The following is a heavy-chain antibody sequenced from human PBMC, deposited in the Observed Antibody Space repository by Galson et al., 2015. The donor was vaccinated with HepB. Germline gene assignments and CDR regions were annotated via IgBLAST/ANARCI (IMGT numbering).Heavy chain of an antibody. CDR3: ARVSGDSSGYYYDDY. J-gene: IGHJ4*02. CDR2: ISAYNGNT. D-gene: IGHD3-22*01. Sequence: SVKVSCKASGYTFTSYGISWVRQAPGQGLEWMGWISAYNGNTNYAQKLQGRVTMTTDASMSTAYMELRGLRSDDTAVYYCARVSGDSSGYYYDDYWGQGTLVTVSS. CDR1: GYTFTSYG. V-gene: IGHV1-18*04.